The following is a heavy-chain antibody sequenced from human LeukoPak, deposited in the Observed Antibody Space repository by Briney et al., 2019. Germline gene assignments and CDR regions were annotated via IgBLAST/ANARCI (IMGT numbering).Heavy chain of an antibody. J-gene: IGHJ6*02. CDR2: INPNSGGT. V-gene: IGHV1-2*02. CDR3: ARDWYYDFWSGPNNYYYYGMDV. Sequence: ASVKVSCKASVYTFTGYYMHWVRQAPGQGLEWMGWINPNSGGTNYAQKFQGRVTMTRDTSISTAYMELSRLRSDDTAVYYCARDWYYDFWSGPNNYYYYGMDVWGQGTTVTVSS. CDR1: VYTFTGYY. D-gene: IGHD3-3*01.